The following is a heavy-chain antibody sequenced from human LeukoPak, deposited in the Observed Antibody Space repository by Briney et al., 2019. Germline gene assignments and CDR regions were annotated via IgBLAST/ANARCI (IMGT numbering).Heavy chain of an antibody. V-gene: IGHV3-23*01. CDR2: ISGSGVSGRGGRT. CDR3: ARPMTTVTLYYDY. D-gene: IGHD4-17*01. J-gene: IGHJ4*02. CDR1: GFTFSSYA. Sequence: GGSLRLSCAASGFTFSSYAMNWVRQAPGKGLEWVSSISGSGVSGRGGRTFYADSVKGRFTISRDNSKNTLYLQMNSLRAEDTAVYYCARPMTTVTLYYDYWGQGTLVTVSS.